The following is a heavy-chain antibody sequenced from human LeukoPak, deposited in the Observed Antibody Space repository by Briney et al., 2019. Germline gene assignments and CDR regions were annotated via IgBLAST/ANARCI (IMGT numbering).Heavy chain of an antibody. CDR1: GGTFSSYA. Sequence: SVKVSCKASGGTFSSYAISWVRQAPGQGLEWMGGIIPIFGTANYAQKFQGRVTITTDESTSTAHMELSSLRSEDTAVYYCARSVSGSYYNHYYYYYMDVWGKGTTVTVSS. D-gene: IGHD3-10*01. CDR3: ARSVSGSYYNHYYYYYMDV. CDR2: IIPIFGTA. V-gene: IGHV1-69*05. J-gene: IGHJ6*03.